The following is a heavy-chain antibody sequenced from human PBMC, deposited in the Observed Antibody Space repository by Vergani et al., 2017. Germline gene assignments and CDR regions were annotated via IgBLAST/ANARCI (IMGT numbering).Heavy chain of an antibody. CDR3: ARDQSEQFDY. CDR2: ISSSGSTI. Sequence: EVQLVESGGGLVQPGGSLRLSCAASGFTFSSYEMNWVRQAPGKGLAWVSYISSSGSTIYYADSVKGRFTISRDNAKNSLYLQMNSLRAEDTAVYYCARDQSEQFDYWGQGTLVTVSS. D-gene: IGHD1/OR15-1a*01. CDR1: GFTFSSYE. V-gene: IGHV3-48*03. J-gene: IGHJ4*02.